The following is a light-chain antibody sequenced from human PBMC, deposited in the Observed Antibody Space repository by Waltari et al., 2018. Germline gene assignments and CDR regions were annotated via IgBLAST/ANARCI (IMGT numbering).Light chain of an antibody. V-gene: IGLV4-69*01. CDR2: VNRDGSH. CDR1: SGHSSNV. Sequence: QLVLTQSPSASASLGASVKLTCTLSSGHSSNVIAWLQQRPEKGPRYLMQVNRDGSHSKGDEIPDRFSGSSSGAERYLTISSRQSEDEGDYYCQAGGHGTGVFGGGTKLTVL. CDR3: QAGGHGTGV. J-gene: IGLJ3*02.